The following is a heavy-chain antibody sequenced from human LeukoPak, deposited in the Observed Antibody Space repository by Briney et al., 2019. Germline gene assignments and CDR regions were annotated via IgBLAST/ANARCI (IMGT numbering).Heavy chain of an antibody. Sequence: ASVKVSCKASGYTFTSYDINWVRQATGQGLAWMGWMNPNRGNTGYAQKFQGRATTTADTSISSAYMQLSSLRSEDRAVYYCARGPTWRGGPYYFDYWGQGTLVTVSS. J-gene: IGHJ4*02. CDR3: ARGPTWRGGPYYFDY. V-gene: IGHV1-8*01. CDR1: GYTFTSYD. D-gene: IGHD3-10*01. CDR2: MNPNRGNT.